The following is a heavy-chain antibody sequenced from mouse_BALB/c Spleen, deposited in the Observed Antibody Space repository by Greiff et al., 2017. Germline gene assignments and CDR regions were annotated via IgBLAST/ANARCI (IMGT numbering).Heavy chain of an antibody. V-gene: IGHV5-9-4*01. D-gene: IGHD2-4*01. CDR2: ISSGGSYT. CDR1: GFTFSSYA. CDR3: AREGPMITTGDSYAMDY. J-gene: IGHJ4*01. Sequence: EVNLVESGGGLVKPGGSLKLSCAASGFTFSSYAMSWVRQSPEKRLEWVAEISSGGSYTYYPDTVTGRFTISRDNAKNTLYLEMSSLRSEDTAMYYCAREGPMITTGDSYAMDYWGQGTSVTVSS.